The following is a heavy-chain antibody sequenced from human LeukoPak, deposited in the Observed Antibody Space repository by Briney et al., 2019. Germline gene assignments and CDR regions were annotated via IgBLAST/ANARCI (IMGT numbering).Heavy chain of an antibody. J-gene: IGHJ3*02. CDR3: ARALYYYDSSGYPSDAFDI. CDR1: GYTFTSYG. CDR2: ISAYNGNT. D-gene: IGHD3-22*01. V-gene: IGHV1-18*01. Sequence: GASAKVSCKASGYTFTSYGISWVRQAPGQGLEWMGWISAYNGNTNYAQKLQGRVTMTTDTSTSTAYMELRSLRSDDTAVYYCARALYYYDSSGYPSDAFDIWGQGTMVTVSS.